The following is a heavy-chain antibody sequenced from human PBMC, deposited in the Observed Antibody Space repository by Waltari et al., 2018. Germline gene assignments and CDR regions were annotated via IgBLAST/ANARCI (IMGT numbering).Heavy chain of an antibody. CDR2: IYYSGST. V-gene: IGHV4-39*07. J-gene: IGHJ4*02. CDR3: AKVYGDYGLSDY. CDR1: GGSISSSSYY. D-gene: IGHD4-17*01. Sequence: QLQLQESGPGLVKPSETLSLTCTVSGGSISSSSYYWGWIRQPPGKGLEWIGSIYYSGSTSYNPSLKSRVTIAVDTSKNTLYLQMNSLRAEDTAVYYCAKVYGDYGLSDYWGQGTLVTVSS.